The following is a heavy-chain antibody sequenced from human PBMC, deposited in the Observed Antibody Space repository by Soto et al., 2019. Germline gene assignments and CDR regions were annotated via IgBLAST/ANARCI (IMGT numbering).Heavy chain of an antibody. J-gene: IGHJ6*02. Sequence: PGESLKISCKGSGYTFTNYWIGWVRQMPGKGLEWMGIIYPGDSDTKYNPSFQGQVAISADKSITTTYLQWSSLKASDTAIYYCAASIFYYGMDVWGQGTTVTVSS. CDR2: IYPGDSDT. CDR3: AASIFYYGMDV. V-gene: IGHV5-51*01. CDR1: GYTFTNYW.